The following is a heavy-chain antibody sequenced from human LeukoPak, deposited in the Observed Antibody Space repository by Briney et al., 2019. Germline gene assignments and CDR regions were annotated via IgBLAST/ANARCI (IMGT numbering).Heavy chain of an antibody. CDR3: ARVGQKCELLD. V-gene: IGHV3-74*01. D-gene: IGHD1-26*01. CDR1: GFTFSSNW. CDR2: INSDGSST. J-gene: IGHJ4*02. Sequence: GGSLRPSCAASGFTFSSNWMHWVRQAPGKALVWVSRINSDGSSTTYADSVKGRFTISRDNAKNTLYLQMNSLRTEDTAVYYCARVGQKCELLDWGQGTLVTVSS.